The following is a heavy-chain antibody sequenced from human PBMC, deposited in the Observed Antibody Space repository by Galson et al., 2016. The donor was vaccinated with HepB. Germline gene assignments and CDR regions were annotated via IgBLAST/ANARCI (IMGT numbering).Heavy chain of an antibody. J-gene: IGHJ4*02. V-gene: IGHV1-46*02. Sequence: SVKVSCKASGYTFNTYYLHWVRQAPGQGLEWMGRINPSDGSTSYAQKFQDRVTMTRDPSTSTVYMELSSLRSEDTAVYYCARDRIIGTTKPDYWGQGTLVTVSS. CDR2: INPSDGST. D-gene: IGHD1-20*01. CDR1: GYTFNTYY. CDR3: ARDRIIGTTKPDY.